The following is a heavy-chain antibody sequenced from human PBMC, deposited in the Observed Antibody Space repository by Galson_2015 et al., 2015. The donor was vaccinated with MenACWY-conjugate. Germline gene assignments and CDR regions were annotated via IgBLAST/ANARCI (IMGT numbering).Heavy chain of an antibody. CDR1: GFTFSTYH. CDR3: AREVSAVTGADY. D-gene: IGHD3-9*01. Sequence: SLRLSCAASGFTFSTYHMNWVRQAPGKGLEWVSYISTSSSLIMYADSVKGRFTISRDDAKNSLYLQMNSLRAEDTAVYYCAREVSAVTGADYGGQGTLVTVSS. J-gene: IGHJ4*02. V-gene: IGHV3-48*04. CDR2: ISTSSSLI.